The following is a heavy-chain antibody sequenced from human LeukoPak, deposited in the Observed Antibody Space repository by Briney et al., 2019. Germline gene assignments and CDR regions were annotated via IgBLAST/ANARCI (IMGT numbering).Heavy chain of an antibody. J-gene: IGHJ6*02. CDR1: GFTVSSNY. Sequence: PGGSLRLSCAASGFTVSSNYMSWVRQAPGKGLEWVSVIYSGGSTYYADSVKGRFTISRDNSKNTLYLQMNSLRAEDTAVYYCARAGGTMVRGTYYYGMDVWGQGTTVTVSS. CDR2: IYSGGST. D-gene: IGHD3-10*01. V-gene: IGHV3-66*01. CDR3: ARAGGTMVRGTYYYGMDV.